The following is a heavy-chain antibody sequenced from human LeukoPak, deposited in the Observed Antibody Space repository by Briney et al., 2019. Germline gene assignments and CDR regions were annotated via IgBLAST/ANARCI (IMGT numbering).Heavy chain of an antibody. CDR3: AKAGYYDSSGYYYFDY. V-gene: IGHV3-30*18. Sequence: GRSLRLSCAASGFTFSSYGMHWVRQAPGKGLEWVAVISYDGSNKYYADSVKGRFTISRDNSKNTLYLQMNSLRAEDTAVYYCAKAGYYDSSGYYYFDYWGQGTLVTVSP. CDR2: ISYDGSNK. D-gene: IGHD3-22*01. J-gene: IGHJ4*02. CDR1: GFTFSSYG.